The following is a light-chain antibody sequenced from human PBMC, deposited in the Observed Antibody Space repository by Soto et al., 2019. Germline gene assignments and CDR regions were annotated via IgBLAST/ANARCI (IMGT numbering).Light chain of an antibody. CDR1: ALPKQY. J-gene: IGLJ2*01. CDR3: QSADSSGTVV. V-gene: IGLV3-25*02. CDR2: KDS. Sequence: SYELTQPPSVSVSPGQTARITCSGDALPKQYAYWYQQKPGQAPVLAIYKDSERPSGIPERFSGSSSGTTVTLTISGVQAEDEADYYCQSADSSGTVVFGGGTKLT.